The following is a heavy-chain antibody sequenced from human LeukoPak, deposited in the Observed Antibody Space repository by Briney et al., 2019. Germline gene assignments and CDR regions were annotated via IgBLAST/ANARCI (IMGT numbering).Heavy chain of an antibody. Sequence: GGSVRLSCAASGFTFSSYSMNWVRQAPGKGLEWVSAISSDSTYIYYTDSVRGRFTISRDNAKNSLFLQMNSLRAEDTAVYYCSRFPGYCSSTSCPYYYYYMDVWGKGTTVTVSS. V-gene: IGHV3-21*01. CDR2: ISSDSTYI. D-gene: IGHD2-2*01. CDR3: SRFPGYCSSTSCPYYYYYMDV. CDR1: GFTFSSYS. J-gene: IGHJ6*03.